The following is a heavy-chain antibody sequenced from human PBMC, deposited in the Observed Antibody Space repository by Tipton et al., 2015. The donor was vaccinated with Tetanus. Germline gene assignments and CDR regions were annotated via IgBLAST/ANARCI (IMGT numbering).Heavy chain of an antibody. CDR1: GGSVSSGSYY. D-gene: IGHD5-12*01. CDR3: VRGRGLGAYSYGFEY. V-gene: IGHV4-61*01. CDR2: ILYGGST. J-gene: IGHJ4*02. Sequence: TLSLTCTVFGGSVSSGSYYWAWIRQPPGKGLEYIGYILYGGSTHYNPSLKSRLTMSFKMSKNQFSLKLTSVTAADTAVYYCVRGRGLGAYSYGFEYWGQGTQVIVS.